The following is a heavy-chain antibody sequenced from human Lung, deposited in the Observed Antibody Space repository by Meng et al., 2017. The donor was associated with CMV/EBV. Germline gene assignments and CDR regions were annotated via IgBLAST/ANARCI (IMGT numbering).Heavy chain of an antibody. V-gene: IGHV1-69*05. D-gene: IGHD2-2*01. CDR3: ARGSSSTSWGFDY. Sequence: SVKVSCKASGGTFSSYAISWVRQAPGQGLEWMGGIIPIFGTANYAQKFQGRVTITTDESTSTAYMELSSLRSEDTAVDYCARGSSSTSWGFDYWGQGTLVTVSS. J-gene: IGHJ4*02. CDR2: IIPIFGTA. CDR1: GGTFSSYA.